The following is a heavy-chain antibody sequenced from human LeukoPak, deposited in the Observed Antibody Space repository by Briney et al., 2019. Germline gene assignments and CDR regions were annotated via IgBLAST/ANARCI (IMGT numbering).Heavy chain of an antibody. CDR2: IRYDGSNK. D-gene: IGHD3-3*01. Sequence: GGSLRLSCAASGFTFSSYGMHWVRQAPGKGLEWVAFIRYDGSNKYYADSVKGRFTISRDNSKNTLYLQMNSLRSDDTAVYYCARGRLRFLEWLREDAFDIWGQGTMVTVSS. CDR3: ARGRLRFLEWLREDAFDI. V-gene: IGHV3-30*02. J-gene: IGHJ3*02. CDR1: GFTFSSYG.